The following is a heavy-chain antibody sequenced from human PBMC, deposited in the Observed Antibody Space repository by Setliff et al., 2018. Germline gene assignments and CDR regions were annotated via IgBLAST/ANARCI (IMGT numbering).Heavy chain of an antibody. J-gene: IGHJ4*02. D-gene: IGHD2-2*01. V-gene: IGHV1-18*01. CDR3: ERLVRYCSTTSCQRTSGDDF. CDR2: ISPYTGNT. CDR1: GYTFTDYG. Sequence: ASVKVSCKASGYTFTDYGISWVRQAPGQGLEWMGWISPYTGNTFYAPQFQGRVIMTTDTSAKTAYMDLGSLRSGDTAVYYCERLVRYCSTTSCQRTSGDDFWGLGTLVTVSS.